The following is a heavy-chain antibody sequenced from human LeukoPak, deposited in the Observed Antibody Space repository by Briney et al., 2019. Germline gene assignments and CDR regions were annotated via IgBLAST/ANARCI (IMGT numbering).Heavy chain of an antibody. CDR1: GGSISSYY. CDR3: ARRASMGSWYFFDY. Sequence: SETLSLTCAVSGGSISSYYWSWIRQPPGKGLEWIGYIYYSGSTNYNPSLKSRVTISVDTSKSQFSLKLSSVTAADTAVYYCARRASMGSWYFFDYWGQGALVTVSS. V-gene: IGHV4-59*08. D-gene: IGHD2-15*01. J-gene: IGHJ4*02. CDR2: IYYSGST.